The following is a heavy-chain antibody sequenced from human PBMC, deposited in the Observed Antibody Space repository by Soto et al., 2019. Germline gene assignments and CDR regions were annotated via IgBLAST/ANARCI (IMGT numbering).Heavy chain of an antibody. CDR1: GYTFASYA. CDR2: INAGDGNT. V-gene: IGHV1-3*01. CDR3: ARGKDVYSSSFSVY. Sequence: QVPLVQSGAEVKKPGASVKVSCKASGYTFASYAMHWVRQAPGQSLEWLGWINAGDGNTKYSKNVQGRVTFTRDPSASTAYMELSSLRSEDTAVYYCARGKDVYSSSFSVYCGQGTLVTVSS. J-gene: IGHJ4*02. D-gene: IGHD6-6*01.